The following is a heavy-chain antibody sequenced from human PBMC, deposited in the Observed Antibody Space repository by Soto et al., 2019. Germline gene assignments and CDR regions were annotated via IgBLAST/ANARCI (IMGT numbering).Heavy chain of an antibody. D-gene: IGHD4-17*01. CDR1: GDSITNNNW. CDR2: MHHSGGT. V-gene: IGHV4-4*02. J-gene: IGHJ6*02. CDR3: ARERGDYTYYGLDV. Sequence: SETLSLTCAVSGDSITNNNWWTWLRQSPGKGLEWIGEMHHSGGTNYNPSLKSRVTISVDTSKNQFSLRLSSVTAADTAVYFCARERGDYTYYGLDVWDQGTTVTVSS.